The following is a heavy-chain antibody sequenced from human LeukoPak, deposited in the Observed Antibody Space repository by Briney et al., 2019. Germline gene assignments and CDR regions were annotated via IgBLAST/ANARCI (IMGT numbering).Heavy chain of an antibody. Sequence: PSETLSLTCTVSGGSISSYYWSWIRQPPGKGLEWIGYIYYSGSTNYNPSLKSRVTISVDTSKNQFSLKLSSVTAADTAVYYCARGGATIAWFDPWGQGTLVTVSS. J-gene: IGHJ5*02. CDR1: GGSISSYY. D-gene: IGHD5-12*01. CDR2: IYYSGST. V-gene: IGHV4-59*01. CDR3: ARGGATIAWFDP.